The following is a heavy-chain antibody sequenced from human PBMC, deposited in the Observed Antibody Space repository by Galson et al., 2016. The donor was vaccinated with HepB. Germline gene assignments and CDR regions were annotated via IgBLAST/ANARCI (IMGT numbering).Heavy chain of an antibody. J-gene: IGHJ3*02. CDR3: ARSYGGYAFDI. D-gene: IGHD4-23*01. V-gene: IGHV4-61*01. CDR1: GGAISSGLYY. Sequence: SETLSLTCTVSGGAISSGLYYWSWIRQPPGKGLEWIAYIYYSGTTNYNPSLNSRVTISLDTSKSQFSLKVTSVTAADTAVYYCARSYGGYAFDIWGQGTMVTVSS. CDR2: IYYSGTT.